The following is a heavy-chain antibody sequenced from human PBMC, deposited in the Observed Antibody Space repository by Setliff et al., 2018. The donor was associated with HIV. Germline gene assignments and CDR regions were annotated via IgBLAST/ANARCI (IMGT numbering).Heavy chain of an antibody. V-gene: IGHV4-39*01. Sequence: ASETLSLTCTVSGGSVSDTSYYWGWIRQPPGKGLEWLANVYYSGGTYYNPSLNSRVTISVDTSRNQFSLKLTSVTAADTALYFCARGPRVSAAVVETPSAYWGQGTRVTVSS. CDR2: VYYSGGT. CDR1: GGSVSDTSYY. J-gene: IGHJ4*02. D-gene: IGHD6-19*01. CDR3: ARGPRVSAAVVETPSAY.